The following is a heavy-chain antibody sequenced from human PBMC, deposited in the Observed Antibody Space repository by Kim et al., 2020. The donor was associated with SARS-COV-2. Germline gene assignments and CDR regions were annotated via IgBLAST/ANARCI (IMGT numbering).Heavy chain of an antibody. CDR3: VRDRRDNWNDAVHYYYGMDV. J-gene: IGHJ6*02. V-gene: IGHV6-1*01. CDR1: GDSVSSNSAV. Sequence: SQTLSLTCAISGDSVSSNSAVWNWIRQSPSRGLEWLGRTYHRSRWYIDYAPSVKSRITINPDTSKNQFSLQLNSVTPEDTAVYYCVRDRRDNWNDAVHYYYGMDVWGQGTTISVSS. CDR2: TYHRSRWYI. D-gene: IGHD1-20*01.